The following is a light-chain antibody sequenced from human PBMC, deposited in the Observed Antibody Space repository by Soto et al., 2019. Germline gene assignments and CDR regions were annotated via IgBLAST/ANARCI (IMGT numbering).Light chain of an antibody. CDR3: QQYHDTGT. CDR2: GAS. J-gene: IGKJ1*01. CDR1: QSISSSF. Sequence: EIVLTQSPGILSLSPGERATLSCRASQSISSSFLAWYQQKAGQAPRLLISGASNRATGIPDRFSGSGSGTDFTLTINRLEPEDFAVYYCQQYHDTGTFGQGTKVDIK. V-gene: IGKV3-20*01.